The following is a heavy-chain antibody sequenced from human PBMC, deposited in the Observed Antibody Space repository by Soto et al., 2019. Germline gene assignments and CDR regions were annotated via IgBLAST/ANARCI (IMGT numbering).Heavy chain of an antibody. CDR1: GFTFDDYA. CDR3: ANALPPGSYYKPLDY. V-gene: IGHV3-9*01. D-gene: IGHD3-10*01. CDR2: ISWNSDTI. Sequence: EVQLMESGGGLVQPGRSLRLSCVASGFTFDDYAMHWVRQAPGQGLEWVSGISWNSDTIGYADSVKGRFTISRDSATKSVVLQMNSLKPEDTALYYCANALPPGSYYKPLDYWGQGTLVTVSS. J-gene: IGHJ4*02.